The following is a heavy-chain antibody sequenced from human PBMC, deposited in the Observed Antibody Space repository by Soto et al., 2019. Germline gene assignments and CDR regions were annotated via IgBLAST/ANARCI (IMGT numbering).Heavy chain of an antibody. Sequence: QVQLQESGPGLVKPSETLSLTCTVSGGSISSYYWSWIRQPAGKGLARIGRIYTSGSTNYNPSLMSRVTRSVDTSKYQYASELSSVTAADTAVYYCARVVMGGGKSCYFDYWGQATLVSFFS. D-gene: IGHD2-21*01. V-gene: IGHV4-4*07. CDR1: GGSISSYY. CDR3: ARVVMGGGKSCYFDY. J-gene: IGHJ4*02. CDR2: IYTSGST.